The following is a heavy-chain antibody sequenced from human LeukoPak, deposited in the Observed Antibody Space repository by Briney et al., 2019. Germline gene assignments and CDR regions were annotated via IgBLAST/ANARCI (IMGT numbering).Heavy chain of an antibody. V-gene: IGHV4-59*01. CDR2: IYYSGST. Sequence: PSETLSLTCTVSGGSISSYYWSWIRQPPGKGLEWIGYIYYSGSTNYNPSLKSRVTISVDTSKNQFSLKLSSVTAADTAVYYCARETGDTAMVTGTFDYWGQGTLFTVSS. CDR3: ARETGDTAMVTGTFDY. D-gene: IGHD5-18*01. J-gene: IGHJ4*02. CDR1: GGSISSYY.